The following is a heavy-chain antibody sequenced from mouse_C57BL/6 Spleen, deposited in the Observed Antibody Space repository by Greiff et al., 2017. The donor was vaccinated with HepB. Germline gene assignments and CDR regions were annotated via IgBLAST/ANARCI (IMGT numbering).Heavy chain of an antibody. J-gene: IGHJ3*01. CDR2: IDPSDSYT. V-gene: IGHV1-69*01. D-gene: IGHD4-1*01. Sequence: QVQLKQPGAELVMPGASVKLSCKASGYTFTSYWMHWVKQRPGQGLEWIGEIDPSDSYTNYNQKFKGKSTLTVDKSSSTAYMQLSSLTSEDAAFYYGARWETAPCAYWGQGTLVTVSA. CDR3: ARWETAPCAY. CDR1: GYTFTSYW.